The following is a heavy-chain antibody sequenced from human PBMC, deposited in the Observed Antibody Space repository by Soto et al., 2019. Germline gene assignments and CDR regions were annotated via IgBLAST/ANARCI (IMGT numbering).Heavy chain of an antibody. Sequence: EVQLLESGGGLVQPGGSLRLSCAASGFSFNNYWMSWVRQAPGKGLEWVANIKQDGSEKYYVDSVKGRFTISRDNAKNSLYLQMNRLRPEDTALYYCASHITKLVVVTWGFDFWGQGTLVTVSS. D-gene: IGHD3-22*01. V-gene: IGHV3-7*03. CDR2: IKQDGSEK. J-gene: IGHJ4*02. CDR3: ASHITKLVVVTWGFDF. CDR1: GFSFNNYW.